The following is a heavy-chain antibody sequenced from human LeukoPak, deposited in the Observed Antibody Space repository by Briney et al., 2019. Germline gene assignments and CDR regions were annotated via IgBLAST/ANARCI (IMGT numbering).Heavy chain of an antibody. D-gene: IGHD6-13*01. CDR2: INPNSGGT. J-gene: IGHJ4*02. CDR3: ARVGRQQLTLYYFDY. CDR1: GYTFTGYY. Sequence: GASVTVSCKASGYTFTGYYMHWVRQAPGQGLEWMGWINPNSGGTNYAQKFRGWVTMTRDTSISTAYMELSRLRSDDTAVYYCARVGRQQLTLYYFDYWGQGTLVTVSS. V-gene: IGHV1-2*04.